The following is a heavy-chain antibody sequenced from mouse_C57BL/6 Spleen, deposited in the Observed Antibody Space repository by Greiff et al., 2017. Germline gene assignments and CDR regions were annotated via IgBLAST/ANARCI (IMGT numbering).Heavy chain of an antibody. V-gene: IGHV5-4*01. CDR1: GFTFSSYA. J-gene: IGHJ2*01. Sequence: EVKVVESGGGLVKPGGSLKLSCAASGFTFSSYAMSWVRQTPEKRLEWVATISDGGSYTYYPDNVKGRFTISRDNAKNNLYLQMSHLKSEDTAMYYCARDGDYYGSSPVYFDYWGQGTTLTVSS. D-gene: IGHD1-1*01. CDR2: ISDGGSYT. CDR3: ARDGDYYGSSPVYFDY.